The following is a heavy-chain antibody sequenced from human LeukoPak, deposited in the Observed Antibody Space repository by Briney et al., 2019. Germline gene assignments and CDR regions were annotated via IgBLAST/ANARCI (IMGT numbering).Heavy chain of an antibody. J-gene: IGHJ4*02. CDR1: GFSVTDYS. CDR2: ISYNDGST. CDR3: ARVAGTGYFDY. D-gene: IGHD1-1*01. Sequence: GGSLRLSCAVSGFSVTDYSMHWVRQVPGKGLEYVSAISYNDGSTYYADSVKGRFTISRDSSKNTLYLQMGSLRDEDMAVYYCARVAGTGYFDYWGQGSLVTVSS. V-gene: IGHV3-64*02.